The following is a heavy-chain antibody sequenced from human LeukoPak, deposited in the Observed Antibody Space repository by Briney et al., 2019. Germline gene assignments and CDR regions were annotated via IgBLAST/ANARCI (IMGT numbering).Heavy chain of an antibody. CDR2: IYYSGST. D-gene: IGHD3-3*01. CDR1: GFTFSPYA. CDR3: ARLLGSAIFGVAPPDY. V-gene: IGHV4-39*01. J-gene: IGHJ4*02. Sequence: GSLRLSCAGSGFTFSPYAMSWIRQPPGKGLEWIGSIYYSGSTYYNPSLKSRVTISVDTSKNQFSLKLSSVTAADTAVYYCARLLGSAIFGVAPPDYWGQGTLVTVSS.